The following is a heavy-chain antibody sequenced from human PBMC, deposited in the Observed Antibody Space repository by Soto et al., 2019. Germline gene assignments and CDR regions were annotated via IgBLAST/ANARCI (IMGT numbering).Heavy chain of an antibody. V-gene: IGHV4-30-4*01. CDR1: GGSISSGDYY. J-gene: IGHJ4*02. CDR3: ARDSVNTIFGVVIGDY. Sequence: SETLSLTXTVSGGSISSGDYYWSWIRQPPGKGLEWIGYIYYSGSTYYNPSLKSRVTISVDTSKNQFSLKLSSVTAADTAVYYCARDSVNTIFGVVIGDYWGQGTLVTVSS. D-gene: IGHD3-3*01. CDR2: IYYSGST.